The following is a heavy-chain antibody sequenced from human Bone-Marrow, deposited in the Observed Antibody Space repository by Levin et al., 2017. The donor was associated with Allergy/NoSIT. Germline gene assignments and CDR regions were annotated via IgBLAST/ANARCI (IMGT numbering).Heavy chain of an antibody. J-gene: IGHJ4*02. CDR2: IKQDGSEK. CDR1: GFTFNSHW. Sequence: GGSLRLSCAASGFTFNSHWMNWVRQAPGKGLEWVANIKQDGSEKYYVDSVKGRFSISRDNAKNSLYLQMNSLRAEDTAVYYCARDHVAPGVIFDYWGQGNLVTVSS. CDR3: ARDHVAPGVIFDY. D-gene: IGHD6-13*01. V-gene: IGHV3-7*01.